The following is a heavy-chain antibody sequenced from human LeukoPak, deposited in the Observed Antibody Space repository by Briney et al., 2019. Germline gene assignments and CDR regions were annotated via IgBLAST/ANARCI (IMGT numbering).Heavy chain of an antibody. CDR3: ARAQWLLDGYYFDY. D-gene: IGHD6-19*01. V-gene: IGHV4-61*05. CDR2: FYYSGSI. Sequence: PSETLSLTCSVSGGSISISSSYWTWIRQPPGKGLEWIGYFYYSGSINYSPSLRSRVTIPGDTSKNQFSLKLTFVTAADTAVYYCARAQWLLDGYYFDYWGQGALVTVSS. CDR1: GGSISISSSY. J-gene: IGHJ4*02.